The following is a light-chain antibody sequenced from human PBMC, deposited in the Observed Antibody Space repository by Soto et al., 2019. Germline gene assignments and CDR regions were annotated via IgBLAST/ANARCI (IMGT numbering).Light chain of an antibody. Sequence: QSVLTQPRSVSGSPGQPVTISCTGTSNAIGYYDYVSWYQQHPGKAPKLIIYDVTERPSGVPGRFSGSKSGNTASLTISGLQNDHEAASYRWSYDGRYSLLFGGGTKVTVL. CDR2: DVT. J-gene: IGLJ2*01. CDR1: SNAIGYYDY. V-gene: IGLV2-11*01. CDR3: WSYDGRYSLL.